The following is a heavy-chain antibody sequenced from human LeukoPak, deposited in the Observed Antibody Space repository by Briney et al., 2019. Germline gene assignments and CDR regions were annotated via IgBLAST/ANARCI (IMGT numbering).Heavy chain of an antibody. V-gene: IGHV3-74*01. CDR3: ARGGYTYYYDSSGLNWFDP. J-gene: IGHJ5*02. D-gene: IGHD3-22*01. CDR1: GFSFSSYW. CDR2: INSDGSTT. Sequence: GGSLRLSCAASGFSFSSYWMHWVRQAPGKGLVWVSRINSDGSTTIYADSVKGRFTISRDNAKNSLYLQMNSLRAEDTAVYYCARGGYTYYYDSSGLNWFDPWGQGTLVTVSS.